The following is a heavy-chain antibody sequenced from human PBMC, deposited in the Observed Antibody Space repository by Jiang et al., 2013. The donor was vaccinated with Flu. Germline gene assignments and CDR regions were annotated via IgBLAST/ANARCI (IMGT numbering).Heavy chain of an antibody. D-gene: IGHD3-3*01. Sequence: LLKPSETLSLTCAVYGGSFSGYYWSWIRQPPGKGLEWIGEINHSGSTNYNPSLKSRVTISVDTSKNQFSLKLSSVTAADTAVYYCARGKYYDFWSGYYYGMDVWGQGTTVTVSS. CDR3: ARGKYYDFWSGYYYGMDV. CDR2: INHSGST. V-gene: IGHV4-34*01. CDR1: GGSFSGYY. J-gene: IGHJ6*02.